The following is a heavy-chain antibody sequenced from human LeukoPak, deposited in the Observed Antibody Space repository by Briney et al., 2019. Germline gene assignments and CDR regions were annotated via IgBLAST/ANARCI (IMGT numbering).Heavy chain of an antibody. V-gene: IGHV3-7*01. D-gene: IGHD2-8*01. Sequence: GGSLRLSGAASGFTFSSYWMTWVRQAPGKGLAWVANIKQDGSAKYYMDSVKGRFTISRDNAKNSLYLQMNSLGVEDTAVYYCARVNPLMAPGAVDIWGQGTKVAVSS. J-gene: IGHJ3*02. CDR2: IKQDGSAK. CDR1: GFTFSSYW. CDR3: ARVNPLMAPGAVDI.